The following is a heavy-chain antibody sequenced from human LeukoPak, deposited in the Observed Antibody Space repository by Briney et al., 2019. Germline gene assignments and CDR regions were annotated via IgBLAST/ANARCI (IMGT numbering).Heavy chain of an antibody. CDR3: ARDFRHYDSSGYGEVLDY. Sequence: GGSLRLSCAASGFTFSNYWLSWVRQAPGKGLEWVANIKQDGSEKYYVDSVKGRFTISRDNAKNSLYLQMNSLRAEDTAVYYCARDFRHYDSSGYGEVLDYWGQGTLVTVSS. CDR2: IKQDGSEK. D-gene: IGHD3-22*01. J-gene: IGHJ4*02. V-gene: IGHV3-7*01. CDR1: GFTFSNYW.